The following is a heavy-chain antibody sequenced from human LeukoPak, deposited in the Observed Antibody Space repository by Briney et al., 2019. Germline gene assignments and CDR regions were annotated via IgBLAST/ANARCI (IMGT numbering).Heavy chain of an antibody. CDR1: GFTVSSNY. CDR3: ARVPSAGSSWYYFDY. D-gene: IGHD6-13*01. CDR2: IYSGCST. V-gene: IGHV3-66*02. J-gene: IGHJ4*02. Sequence: PGGSLRLSCAASGFTVSSNYLSWVRQAPRKGLAWVSVIYSGCSTYYADSVKGRFTISRDNYKNTLYLQMNSLRAEDTAVYYCARVPSAGSSWYYFDYWGQGTLVTVSS.